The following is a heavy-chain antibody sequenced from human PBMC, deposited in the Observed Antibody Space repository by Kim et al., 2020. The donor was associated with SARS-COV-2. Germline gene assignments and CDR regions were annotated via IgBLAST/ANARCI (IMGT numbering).Heavy chain of an antibody. V-gene: IGHV3-30*18. D-gene: IGHD4-17*01. CDR2: ISYDGSNK. CDR1: GFTFSSYG. CDR3: AKDGRLLSALRVGYYYGMDV. Sequence: GGSLRLSCAASGFTFSSYGMHWVRQAPGKGLEWVAVISYDGSNKYYADSVKGRFTISRDNSKNTLYLQMNSLRAEDTAVYYCAKDGRLLSALRVGYYYGMDVWGQGTTVTVSS. J-gene: IGHJ6*02.